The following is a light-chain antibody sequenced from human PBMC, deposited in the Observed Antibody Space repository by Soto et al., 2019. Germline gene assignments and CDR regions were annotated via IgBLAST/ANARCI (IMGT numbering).Light chain of an antibody. J-gene: IGKJ1*01. Sequence: EMVMTQSPATLSVSPGERATLSCRASQSVSSNLAWYQQKPGQAPRLLIYGASTRATGIPGRFSGSGSGTEFTLTISSLQSEDFAVYYCQQYNNWPPWTFGQGTKVDIK. CDR3: QQYNNWPPWT. CDR2: GAS. CDR1: QSVSSN. V-gene: IGKV3-15*01.